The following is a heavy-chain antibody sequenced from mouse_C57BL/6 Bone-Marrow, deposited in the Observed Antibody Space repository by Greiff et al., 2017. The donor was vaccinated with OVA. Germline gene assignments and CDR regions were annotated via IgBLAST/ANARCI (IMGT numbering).Heavy chain of an antibody. J-gene: IGHJ2*01. CDR2: INPSTGGT. Sequence: EVQLQQSGPELVKPGASVKISCKASGYSFTGYYMNWVKQSPEKSLEWIGEINPSTGGTTYNQKFKAKATLTVDKSSSTAYMQLKSLTSEDSAVYYCARNYYGSGGYWGQGTTLTVSS. D-gene: IGHD1-1*01. CDR1: GYSFTGYY. V-gene: IGHV1-42*01. CDR3: ARNYYGSGGY.